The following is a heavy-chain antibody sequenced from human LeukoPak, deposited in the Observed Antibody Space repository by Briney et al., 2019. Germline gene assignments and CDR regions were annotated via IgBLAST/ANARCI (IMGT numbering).Heavy chain of an antibody. V-gene: IGHV3-23*01. CDR1: GFTFSNYA. CDR2: ISGNGGRT. CDR3: AKGYFVDTAMVSCYFDY. Sequence: PGGSLRLSCAASGFTFSNYAVNWIRQAPGKGLEWVSTISGNGGRTYYADSVKGRFTISRDNSKNTLYLQMNSLRAEDTAVYYCAKGYFVDTAMVSCYFDYWGQGTLVTVSS. J-gene: IGHJ4*02. D-gene: IGHD5-18*01.